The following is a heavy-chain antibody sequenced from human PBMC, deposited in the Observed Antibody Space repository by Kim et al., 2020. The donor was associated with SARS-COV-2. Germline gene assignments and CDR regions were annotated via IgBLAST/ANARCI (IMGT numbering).Heavy chain of an antibody. D-gene: IGHD6-13*01. CDR3: ARVSLGSSSWYYFDY. J-gene: IGHJ4*02. Sequence: DSRKGRFTISRDNAKNSLYLQMNSLRPDDTAVYYCARVSLGSSSWYYFDYWGQGTLVTVSS. V-gene: IGHV3-11*05.